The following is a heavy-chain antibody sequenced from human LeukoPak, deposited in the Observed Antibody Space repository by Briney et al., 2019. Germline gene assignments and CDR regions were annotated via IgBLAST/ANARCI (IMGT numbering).Heavy chain of an antibody. CDR2: ISSSHNNI. CDR3: VRDRSPRYFDY. CDR1: GFTFSSYR. Sequence: PGGSLRLSCAASGFTFSSYRMNWVRQAPGKGLDWVSSISSSHNNIYYADSEKGRFSISRDNAKNSLFLQMNSLRAEDTAVYYCVRDRSPRYFDYWGQGTLVTVSS. V-gene: IGHV3-21*01. J-gene: IGHJ4*02.